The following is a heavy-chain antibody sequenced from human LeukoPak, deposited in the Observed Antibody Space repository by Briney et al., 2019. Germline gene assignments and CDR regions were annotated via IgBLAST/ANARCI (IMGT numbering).Heavy chain of an antibody. CDR2: INHSGST. CDR3: ARGTSSGYDSTPFDY. D-gene: IGHD5-12*01. V-gene: IGHV4-34*01. CDR1: GGSFSGDF. Sequence: SETLSVTCAVYGGSFSGDFWSWIRQPPRKGLEWIGEINHSGSTNYNPSLKSRVTISVDTSKNQFSLKLSSVTAAETAVYYCARGTSSGYDSTPFDYWGQGTLVTVSS. J-gene: IGHJ4*02.